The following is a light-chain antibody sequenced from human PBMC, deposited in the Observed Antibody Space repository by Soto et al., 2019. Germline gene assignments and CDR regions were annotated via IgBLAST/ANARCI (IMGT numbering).Light chain of an antibody. J-gene: IGKJ5*01. Sequence: EILLTQSPATLSLSPGERAPLSCRASPSVTNYLAWYQQKPGQPPRLLIYGAFNRAAGIPARFSGSGSGTDFTLTISSLEPEDSAVYYCQQRNIWPPVTFGQGTRLEIK. CDR3: QQRNIWPPVT. CDR1: PSVTNY. CDR2: GAF. V-gene: IGKV3-11*01.